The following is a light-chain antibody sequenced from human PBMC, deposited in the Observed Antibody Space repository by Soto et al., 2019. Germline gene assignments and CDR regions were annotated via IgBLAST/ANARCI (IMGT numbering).Light chain of an antibody. J-gene: IGKJ4*01. Sequence: EIVMAQSPATLSVSPGERATLSCRASQSVNSNLAWYQQKPGQAPRLLIYGASTRATGIPARFSGSGSGTEFTLTISSLQSEDCAVYYCQQYSNWPPLTFGGGTKVEIK. CDR2: GAS. CDR1: QSVNSN. V-gene: IGKV3-15*01. CDR3: QQYSNWPPLT.